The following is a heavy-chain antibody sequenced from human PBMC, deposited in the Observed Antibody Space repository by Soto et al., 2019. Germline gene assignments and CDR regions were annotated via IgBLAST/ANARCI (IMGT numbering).Heavy chain of an antibody. CDR2: ISQSGST. CDR1: GQSFSGRT. CDR3: ARGSGIAVIPGELEDGHYDY. V-gene: IGHV4-34*01. Sequence: QVQLQQWGAGLLKPSETLSLTCAVYGQSFSGRTWSWIRQSPGKGLEWIGEISQSGSTYYNPSLKSRVTISADTSNNQFSLTLNSVTAADTGVFYCARGSGIAVIPGELEDGHYDYWRQGTLVSLSS. D-gene: IGHD2-2*01. J-gene: IGHJ4*02.